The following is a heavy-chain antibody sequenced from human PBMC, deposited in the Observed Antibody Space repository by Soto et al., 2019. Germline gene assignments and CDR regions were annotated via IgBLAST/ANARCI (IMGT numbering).Heavy chain of an antibody. D-gene: IGHD6-19*01. V-gene: IGHV3-15*07. CDR1: GFTFSNVW. Sequence: EVQLVESGGGLVKPGGSLRLSCAASGFTFSNVWMNWVRQARGKGLEWVGRIKSKTDGGTTDYAAPVKGRFTISRDDSKNALYLQMHSLKTEDTAVYYCTPLALKYSSGWYEFSDWGQGTLVTVSS. CDR2: IKSKTDGGTT. CDR3: TPLALKYSSGWYEFSD. J-gene: IGHJ4*02.